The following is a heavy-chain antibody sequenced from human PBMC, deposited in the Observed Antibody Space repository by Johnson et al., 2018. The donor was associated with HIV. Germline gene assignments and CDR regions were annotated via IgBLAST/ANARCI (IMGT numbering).Heavy chain of an antibody. V-gene: IGHV3-74*03. CDR3: ARATWSDDAFDI. CDR2: LSSDGSDT. D-gene: IGHD2-8*01. CDR1: GFTFRNYW. Sequence: VQLVESGGGVVQPGRSLRLSCAASGFTFRNYWMHWVRQTPRKGLVWAARLSSDGSDTAYADFAKGRFTISRDNAKTSLYLQMNSLRAEDTALYYCARATWSDDAFDIWGQGTMVTVSS. J-gene: IGHJ3*02.